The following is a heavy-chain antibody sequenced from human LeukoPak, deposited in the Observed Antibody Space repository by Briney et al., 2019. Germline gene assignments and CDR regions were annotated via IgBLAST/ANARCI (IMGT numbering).Heavy chain of an antibody. J-gene: IGHJ4*02. Sequence: SETLSLTCTVSGGSISITNYYWGWIRQPPGKGLEWIGNIYYDGSTYYNPSLRSRVTISVDTSKNQFSLKLSSVTAADTAVYYCARHRGSSSLFDYWGQGTLVTVSS. CDR1: GGSISITNYY. V-gene: IGHV4-39*01. CDR3: ARHRGSSSLFDY. D-gene: IGHD6-6*01. CDR2: IYYDGST.